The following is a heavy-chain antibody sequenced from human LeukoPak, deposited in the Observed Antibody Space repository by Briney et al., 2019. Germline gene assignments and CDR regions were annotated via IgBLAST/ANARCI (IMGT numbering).Heavy chain of an antibody. V-gene: IGHV3-30*18. D-gene: IGHD4-17*01. CDR1: GFTFSSYG. J-gene: IGHJ4*02. CDR3: AKAGLPATVVEGGFDY. CDR2: ISYDGSNK. Sequence: GGSLRLSCAASGFTFSSYGMHWVRQAPGKGLEWVAVISYDGSNKYYADSVKGRFTISRDNSKNTLYLQMNSLRAEDTAVYYCAKAGLPATVVEGGFDYWGQGTLVTVSS.